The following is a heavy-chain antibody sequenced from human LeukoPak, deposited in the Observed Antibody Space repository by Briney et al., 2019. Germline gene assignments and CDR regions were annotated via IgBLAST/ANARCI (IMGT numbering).Heavy chain of an antibody. CDR1: GFTFSSYG. CDR2: ISYDGSNK. V-gene: IGHV3-30*18. CDR3: AKDSDGGYYAY. J-gene: IGHJ4*02. Sequence: GGSLRLSCAASGFTFSSYGMHWVRQAPGKVLEWVAVISYDGSNKYYADSVKGRFTISRDNSKNTLYLQMNSLRAEDTAVYYCAKDSDGGYYAYWGQGTLVTVSS. D-gene: IGHD1-26*01.